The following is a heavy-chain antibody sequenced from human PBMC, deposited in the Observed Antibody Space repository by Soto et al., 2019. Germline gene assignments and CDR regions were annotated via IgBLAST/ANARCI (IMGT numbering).Heavy chain of an antibody. V-gene: IGHV3-21*01. Sequence: EVQLVESGGGLVKPGGSLRLSCAASGFTFSTYSMNWVRQAPGKGLEWVSSISSSSSYIYYEDSVKGRFTVSRDNAKNSLYLQMTSLRAEDTAVYYRARDPRPNYGSGSYYSYYYYYYMDVWGKGTTVTVSS. CDR2: ISSSSSYI. CDR1: GFTFSTYS. J-gene: IGHJ6*03. D-gene: IGHD3-10*01. CDR3: ARDPRPNYGSGSYYSYYYYYYMDV.